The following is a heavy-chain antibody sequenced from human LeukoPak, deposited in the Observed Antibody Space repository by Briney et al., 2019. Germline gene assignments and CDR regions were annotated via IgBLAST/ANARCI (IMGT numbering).Heavy chain of an antibody. CDR1: GYTFTSYG. D-gene: IGHD3-9*01. CDR2: ISPYNRNT. V-gene: IGHV1-18*01. CDR3: ARDRPVDDILTGYYNVPDYYFDY. J-gene: IGHJ4*02. Sequence: ASVTVSCKASGYTFTSYGVNWVRQAPGQGLEWMGWISPYNRNTNYAKKFQGRLTMTTDISTTTAYMELRSLRSDDTAVYYCARDRPVDDILTGYYNVPDYYFDYWGQGTLVTVSS.